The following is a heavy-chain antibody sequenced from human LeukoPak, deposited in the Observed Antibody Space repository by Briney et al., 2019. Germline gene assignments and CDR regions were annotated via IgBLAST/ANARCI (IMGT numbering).Heavy chain of an antibody. CDR2: IYYSGST. V-gene: IGHV4-59*01. Sequence: PSETLSLTCAVYGGSFSGYYWSWIRQPPGKGLEWIGYIYYSGSTNYNPSLKSRVTISVYTSKNQFSLKLSSVTAADTAVYYCARLKYYYDSSGYHAEYFQHWGQGTLVTVSS. D-gene: IGHD3-22*01. CDR3: ARLKYYYDSSGYHAEYFQH. CDR1: GGSFSGYY. J-gene: IGHJ1*01.